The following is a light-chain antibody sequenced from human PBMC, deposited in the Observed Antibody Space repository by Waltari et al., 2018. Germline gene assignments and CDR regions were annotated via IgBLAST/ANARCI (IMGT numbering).Light chain of an antibody. CDR1: QSVGNK. CDR2: GAS. V-gene: IGKV3-15*01. J-gene: IGKJ3*01. Sequence: EIVMTQSPVTLSVSPGERATLSCRASQSVGNKLAWYQQKPGQAPRLLIYGASTRATGIAARCSGSGSGTEFTLTISSLQSEDFAIYYCQHYYSIPRTFGPGTKVDIK. CDR3: QHYYSIPRT.